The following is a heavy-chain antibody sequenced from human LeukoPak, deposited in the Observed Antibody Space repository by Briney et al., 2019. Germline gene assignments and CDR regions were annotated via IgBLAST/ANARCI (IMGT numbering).Heavy chain of an antibody. CDR2: ISAYNGNT. Sequence: GASVKVSCKASGYTFTSYGISWVRQAPGQGLEWMGWISAYNGNTNYAQKLQGRVTMTTDTSTSTAYMELRSLRSDDTAVYYCARVYRVLWFGESCFDYWGQGTLVTVSS. V-gene: IGHV1-18*01. CDR3: ARVYRVLWFGESCFDY. D-gene: IGHD3-10*01. J-gene: IGHJ4*02. CDR1: GYTFTSYG.